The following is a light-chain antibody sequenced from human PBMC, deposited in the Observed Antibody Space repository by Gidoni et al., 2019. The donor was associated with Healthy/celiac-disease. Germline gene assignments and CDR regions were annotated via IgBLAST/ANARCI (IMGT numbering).Light chain of an antibody. CDR3: QSYDSSNHRV. V-gene: IGLV6-57*04. Sequence: FMLTQPHSVSESPGKTVTISCTRSSGSIASNYLQWYQQRPGSAPTTVIYEDNQRPSGVPDRFSGSIDSSSNSASLTISGLKTEDEADYYCQSYDSSNHRVFGGGTKLTVL. J-gene: IGLJ3*02. CDR2: EDN. CDR1: SGSIASNY.